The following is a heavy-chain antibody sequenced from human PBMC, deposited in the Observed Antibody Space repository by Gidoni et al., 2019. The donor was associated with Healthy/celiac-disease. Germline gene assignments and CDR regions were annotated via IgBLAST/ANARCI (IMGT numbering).Heavy chain of an antibody. J-gene: IGHJ4*02. V-gene: IGHV1-69*01. CDR3: ARAGSRTYTNHFDY. CDR2: IIPIFGTA. D-gene: IGHD1-1*01. CDR1: GDTFSSYA. Sequence: QVQLVQSGAEVKKPGSSVKVSCKASGDTFSSYAISWVRKAPGQGLEWMGGIIPIFGTANYAQKFQGRVTITADESTSTAYMELSSLRSEDTAVYYCARAGSRTYTNHFDYWGQGTLVTVSS.